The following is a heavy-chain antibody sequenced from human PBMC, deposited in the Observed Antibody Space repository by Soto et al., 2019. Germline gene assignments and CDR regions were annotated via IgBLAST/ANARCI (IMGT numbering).Heavy chain of an antibody. Sequence: QVQLVQSGAEVKKPGASVKVSCKASGYNFTTYAMLWVRQAPGQRPEWMGWINTGNGNTKYSPKFQGRVTITRDTSASTAYMELSSLKSEDTAVYYCARGERLYYYCHGMDVWGQGSTVTVSS. CDR1: GYNFTTYA. D-gene: IGHD3-3*01. CDR2: INTGNGNT. J-gene: IGHJ6*02. CDR3: ARGERLYYYCHGMDV. V-gene: IGHV1-3*04.